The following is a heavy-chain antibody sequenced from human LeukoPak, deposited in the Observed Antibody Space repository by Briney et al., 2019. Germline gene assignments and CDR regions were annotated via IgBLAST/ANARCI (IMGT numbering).Heavy chain of an antibody. CDR3: ARQGYSYGFDY. V-gene: IGHV3-13*01. CDR2: IGTAGDT. J-gene: IGHJ4*02. CDR1: GFTFSSYD. Sequence: GGSLRPSCAASGFTFSSYDMHWVRQATGKGLEWVSAIGTAGDTYYPGSVKGRFTISRENAKNSLYLQMNSLRAGDTAVYYCARQGYSYGFDYWGQGTLVTVSS. D-gene: IGHD5-18*01.